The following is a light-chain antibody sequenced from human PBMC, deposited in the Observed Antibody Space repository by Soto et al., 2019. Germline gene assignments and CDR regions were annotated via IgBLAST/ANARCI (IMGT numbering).Light chain of an antibody. CDR3: QQYNTYPLT. V-gene: IGKV1-5*03. CDR1: QSISTW. Sequence: DIQMTQSPSTLSASVGDRVTITCRASQSISTWLAWYQQKPGKAPKLLMYNASSLEGGVPSRFSGSGSGTEFNITISSLQPDDFATYYYQQYNTYPLTFGGGTTVDIK. J-gene: IGKJ4*01. CDR2: NAS.